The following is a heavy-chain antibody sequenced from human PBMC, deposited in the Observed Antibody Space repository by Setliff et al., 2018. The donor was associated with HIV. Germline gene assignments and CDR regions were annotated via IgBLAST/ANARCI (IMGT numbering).Heavy chain of an antibody. CDR2: IYYSGST. D-gene: IGHD2-15*01. CDR1: GGSISSYY. Sequence: SETLSLTCTVSGGSISSYYWGWIRQPPGKGLEWIGSIYYSGSTYYNPSLKSRVTISVDTSKNQFSLKLSSVTAADTAVYYCARSVPRYCSGGSCYPPLFDYWGQGTLVTVSS. CDR3: ARSVPRYCSGGSCYPPLFDY. V-gene: IGHV4-39*01. J-gene: IGHJ4*02.